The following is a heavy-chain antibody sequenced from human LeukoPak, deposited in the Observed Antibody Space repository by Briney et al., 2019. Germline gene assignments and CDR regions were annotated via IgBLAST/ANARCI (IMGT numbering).Heavy chain of an antibody. D-gene: IGHD3-22*01. Sequence: ASVKVSCKSSGYTFTSYHMHWVRQAPGQGLEWMGIINPSGGSTRYAQKVQGRVIMTRDTSTSTVYMELSSLRSDDTAVYYCASLKNSYDSSGYLVTDAFDIWGQGTMVTVSS. CDR2: INPSGGST. J-gene: IGHJ3*02. CDR1: GYTFTSYH. V-gene: IGHV1-46*01. CDR3: ASLKNSYDSSGYLVTDAFDI.